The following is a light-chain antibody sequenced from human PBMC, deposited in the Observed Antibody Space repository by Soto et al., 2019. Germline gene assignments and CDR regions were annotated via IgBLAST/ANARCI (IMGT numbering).Light chain of an antibody. CDR3: QQYGTPLFT. V-gene: IGKV3-20*01. J-gene: IGKJ3*01. CDR2: GAS. CDR1: QSVTNNF. Sequence: PGERATLSCGASQSVTNNFLAWYQQKPGQAPRLLIYGASSRATGVPDRFSGSGSGTDFTLTISRLEPGDFAVYYCQQYGTPLFTCGPGTKVDIK.